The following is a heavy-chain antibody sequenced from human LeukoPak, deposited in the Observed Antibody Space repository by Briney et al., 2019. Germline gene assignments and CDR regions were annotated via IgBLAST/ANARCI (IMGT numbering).Heavy chain of an antibody. D-gene: IGHD3-10*02. CDR3: AELGITMIGGV. J-gene: IGHJ6*04. V-gene: IGHV3-21*01. Sequence: RGSLRLSCAAAGFTFSTYSMNWVRQAPGKGLEWVSSITSSSSYSHYADSVQGPFTISRDNAKNSLYLQMNSLRAEDTAVYYCAELGITMIGGVWGKGPTVTISS. CDR1: GFTFSTYS. CDR2: ITSSSSYS.